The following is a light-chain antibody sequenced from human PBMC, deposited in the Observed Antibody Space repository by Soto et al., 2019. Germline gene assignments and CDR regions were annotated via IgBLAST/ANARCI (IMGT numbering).Light chain of an antibody. Sequence: DIQLTQSPSSVSASVGDRVTITCRASQGITSWLAWYQQKPGKAAKLLIYAASSLQSRVPSRFSGSGSGTDFTLNISSLQHEDFAINYCQQTTSSPHTFGGGTKVEIK. CDR2: AAS. CDR1: QGITSW. V-gene: IGKV1-12*01. J-gene: IGKJ4*01. CDR3: QQTTSSPHT.